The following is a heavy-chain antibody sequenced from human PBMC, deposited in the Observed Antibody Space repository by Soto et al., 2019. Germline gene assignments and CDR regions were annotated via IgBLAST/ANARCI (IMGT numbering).Heavy chain of an antibody. V-gene: IGHV3-23*01. D-gene: IGHD3-10*01. CDR3: APNLWFGELYY. CDR1: GFTFSSYV. Sequence: EVQLLESGGGLVQPGGSLRLSCAASGFTFSSYVMSWVRQAPGKGLEWVSVISGSGGSTYYADSVKGRFTISRDNSKNTLYLEMNSLRAEDTAVYYCAPNLWFGELYYWGQGTLVTVSS. CDR2: ISGSGGST. J-gene: IGHJ4*02.